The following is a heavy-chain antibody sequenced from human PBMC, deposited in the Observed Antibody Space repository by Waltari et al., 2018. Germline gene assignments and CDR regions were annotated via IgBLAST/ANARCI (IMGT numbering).Heavy chain of an antibody. V-gene: IGHV5-51*01. J-gene: IGHJ4*02. CDR1: GYSFTSYW. Sequence: EVQLVQSGAEVKKPGESLKISCKGSGYSFTSYWIGWVRQMPGKGLEWMGIIYPGDSETRYSPSFQGQVTISADKSISTAYLQWSSLKASDTAMYYCARLLCSGGSCYSGFDYWGQGTLVTVSS. D-gene: IGHD2-15*01. CDR3: ARLLCSGGSCYSGFDY. CDR2: IYPGDSET.